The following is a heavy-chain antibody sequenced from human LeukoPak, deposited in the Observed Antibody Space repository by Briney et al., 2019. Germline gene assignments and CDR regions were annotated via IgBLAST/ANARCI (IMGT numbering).Heavy chain of an antibody. Sequence: GGSLRLSCAASGFVFNDYAMSWVRQVPGKGLECVSVISASGGKTYYADSVKGRFTISRDTSKTTISLQMNSLRVEDSAVYYCAKWTRTTLFRGDRARFDSWGQGTLVTVSS. J-gene: IGHJ4*02. CDR2: ISASGGKT. V-gene: IGHV3-23*01. D-gene: IGHD3-10*01. CDR3: AKWTRTTLFRGDRARFDS. CDR1: GFVFNDYA.